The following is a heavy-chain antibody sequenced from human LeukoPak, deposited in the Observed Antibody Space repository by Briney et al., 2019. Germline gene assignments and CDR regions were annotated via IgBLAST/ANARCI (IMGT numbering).Heavy chain of an antibody. D-gene: IGHD3-10*01. V-gene: IGHV4-39*07. CDR1: GGSIKTTSYY. CDR2: IYFTGST. CDR3: AKEGAESFPDAFDI. J-gene: IGHJ3*02. Sequence: SETLSLTCSVSGGSIKTTSYYWGWIRQPPGRGLEWIGTIYFTGSTYHNPSLKSRVTMSVDLSKNEFSLILTSVTAADTAVYYCAKEGAESFPDAFDIWGPGTLITVSS.